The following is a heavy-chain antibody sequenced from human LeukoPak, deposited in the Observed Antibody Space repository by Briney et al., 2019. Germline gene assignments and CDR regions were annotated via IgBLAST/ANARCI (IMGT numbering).Heavy chain of an antibody. CDR1: GGSISSGGYY. J-gene: IGHJ4*02. CDR3: ARGGGSGSYYNFDY. D-gene: IGHD3-10*01. CDR2: IYYSGST. V-gene: IGHV4-31*03. Sequence: PSETLSLTCTVSGGSISSGGYYWSWIRQHPGKGLEWIGYIYYSGSTYYNPSLKSRVTISVDTSKNQFSLKLSSVTAADTAVYYCARGGGSGSYYNFDYWAREPWSPSPQ.